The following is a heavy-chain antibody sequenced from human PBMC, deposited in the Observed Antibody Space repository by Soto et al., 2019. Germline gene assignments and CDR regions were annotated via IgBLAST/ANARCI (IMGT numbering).Heavy chain of an antibody. V-gene: IGHV4-39*07. CDR2: IYYSGST. CDR3: ARTTVFPNTLRSRYFRAY. CDR1: GGSMRSSSYY. J-gene: IGHJ6*01. Sequence: SSEKLPHTSTVSGGSMRSSSYYWGWIRQPPGKGLEWIGSIYYSGSTYYNPSLKSRVAISVDLSKNRFSLRLSSVTTADTALYYCARTTVFPNTLRSRYFRAYRG. D-gene: IGHD3-9*01.